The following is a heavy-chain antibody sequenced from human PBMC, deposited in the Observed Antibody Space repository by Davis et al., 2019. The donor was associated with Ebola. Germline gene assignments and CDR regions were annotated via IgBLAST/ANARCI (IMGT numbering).Heavy chain of an antibody. Sequence: SETLSLTCAVYGESCSGFYWSWIRQPPGTGLEWIGEINHSGTTNYNPSLKSGVTMSVDTSKNQSSLKLSSVTAADTAVYYCARGTMDSSGWYFDFWGQGTLVTVSS. J-gene: IGHJ4*02. V-gene: IGHV4-34*01. CDR2: INHSGTT. D-gene: IGHD6-19*01. CDR1: GESCSGFY. CDR3: ARGTMDSSGWYFDF.